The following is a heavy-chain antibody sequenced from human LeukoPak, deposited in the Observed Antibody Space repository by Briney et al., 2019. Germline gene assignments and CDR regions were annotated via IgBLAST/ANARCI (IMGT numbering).Heavy chain of an antibody. CDR2: ISGSGGST. D-gene: IGHD3-3*01. V-gene: IGHV3-23*01. J-gene: IGHJ4*02. Sequence: PGGSLRLSCAASGFTFSSYAMSWVRQAPGKGLEWVSAISGSGGSTYYADSVKGRFTISRDNSKNTLYLQMNSLRAEDTAVYYCAKDQTITIFGVVRSTHSLGPDYWGQGTLVTVSS. CDR1: GFTFSSYA. CDR3: AKDQTITIFGVVRSTHSLGPDY.